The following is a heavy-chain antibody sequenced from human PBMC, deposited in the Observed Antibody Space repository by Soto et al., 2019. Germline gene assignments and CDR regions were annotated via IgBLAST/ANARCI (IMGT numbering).Heavy chain of an antibody. J-gene: IGHJ1*01. CDR1: GGSISSYY. CDR3: ARFDSSDSSGYLNFGPK. D-gene: IGHD3-22*01. V-gene: IGHV4-59*01. Sequence: QVQLQESGPGLVKPSETLSLTCTVSGGSISSYYWSWIRQPPGKGLEWIGYIYYSGSTNYNPSLQSRVTISVDTSKSPFSLQLGSVTAAQTAVYYCARFDSSDSSGYLNFGPKWGPGTLVTVSS. CDR2: IYYSGST.